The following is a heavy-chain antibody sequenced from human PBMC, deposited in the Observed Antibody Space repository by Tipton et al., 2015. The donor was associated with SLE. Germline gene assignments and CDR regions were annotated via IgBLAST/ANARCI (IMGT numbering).Heavy chain of an antibody. CDR3: AKTPGPSSGPDY. CDR1: GFTFSSYA. D-gene: IGHD2-15*01. J-gene: IGHJ4*02. Sequence: SLRLSCAASGFTFSSYAMSWVRQAPGKGLEWVSAISGSGGSTYYADSVKGRFTISRDNSKNTLYLQMNSLRAEDTAVYYCAKTPGPSSGPDYWGQGTLVTTSS. V-gene: IGHV3-23*01. CDR2: ISGSGGST.